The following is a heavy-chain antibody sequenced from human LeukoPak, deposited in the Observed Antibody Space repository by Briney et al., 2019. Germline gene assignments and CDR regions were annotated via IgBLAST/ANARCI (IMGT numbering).Heavy chain of an antibody. CDR1: GFTFSSCA. V-gene: IGHV3-11*05. D-gene: IGHD1-1*01. Sequence: GGSLRLSCTASGFTFSSCAMSWIRQAPGKGLEWVSDISSSSRYANYADSVKGRFTISRDNAKKSLYLQMNSLRAEDTAVYYCTRDKQQLDDYWGQGTLVTVSS. CDR2: ISSSSRYA. CDR3: TRDKQQLDDY. J-gene: IGHJ4*02.